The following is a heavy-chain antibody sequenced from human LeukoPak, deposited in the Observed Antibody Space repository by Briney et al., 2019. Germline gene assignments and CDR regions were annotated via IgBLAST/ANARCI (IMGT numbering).Heavy chain of an antibody. Sequence: HPGGSLRLSCAASGFSVGTKQMSWVRQAPGKGLEWVSVFYSSGGTWYGDSVKGRFTVSKDISKNTLYLQMNNLRGDDTAVYYCTRNENYDYWGQGTLVTVSS. CDR2: FYSSGGT. V-gene: IGHV3-66*01. CDR3: TRNENYDY. J-gene: IGHJ4*02. CDR1: GFSVGTKQ. D-gene: IGHD1-7*01.